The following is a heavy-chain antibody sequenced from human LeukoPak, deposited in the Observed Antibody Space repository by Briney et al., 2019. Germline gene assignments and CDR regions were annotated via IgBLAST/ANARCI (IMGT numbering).Heavy chain of an antibody. CDR2: MNPNSGNT. V-gene: IGHV1-8*01. J-gene: IGHJ4*02. D-gene: IGHD3-22*01. Sequence: PRASLSVSCVASGDTFTIYDINCVRQAPGQGLEWMGWMNPNSGNTGYAQKFQGRVTMTRNTSISTAYMELSSLRSEDTAVYYCARAPNYYDRQTDYWGQGTLATVSS. CDR3: ARAPNYYDRQTDY. CDR1: GDTFTIYD.